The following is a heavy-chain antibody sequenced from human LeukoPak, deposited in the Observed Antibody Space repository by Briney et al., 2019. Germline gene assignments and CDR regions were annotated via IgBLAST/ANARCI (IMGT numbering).Heavy chain of an antibody. CDR1: GFTFSNSA. D-gene: IGHD3-9*01. J-gene: IGHJ4*02. CDR3: ARDPLRYLRVGHYDS. V-gene: IGHV3-21*01. Sequence: GGSLRLSCAASGFTFSNSAMNWVRQVPGKGLEWVSSIDSDSSHIYYAASVRGRFTISRDNARNSVYLQMNSLRVEDTAVYYCARDPLRYLRVGHYDSWGQGTLDAVSS. CDR2: IDSDSSHI.